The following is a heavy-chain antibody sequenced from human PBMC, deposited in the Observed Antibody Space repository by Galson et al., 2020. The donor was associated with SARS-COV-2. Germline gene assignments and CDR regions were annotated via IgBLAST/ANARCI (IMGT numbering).Heavy chain of an antibody. Sequence: GESLKISCAASGFSFDNYAMSWVRQAPAEGLEWISTIRYNGVGTYYSDSVKGRFTISRDNSKNTLSLQMNSLRAEDTAVYYCAKRGDYSDNYGVDFQSWGQGTLVTVSS. CDR1: GFSFDNYA. CDR2: IRYNGVGT. D-gene: IGHD5-18*01. CDR3: AKRGDYSDNYGVDFQS. J-gene: IGHJ4*02. V-gene: IGHV3-23*01.